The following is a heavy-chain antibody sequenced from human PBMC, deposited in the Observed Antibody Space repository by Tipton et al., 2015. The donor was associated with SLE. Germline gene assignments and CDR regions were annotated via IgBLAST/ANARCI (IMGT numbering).Heavy chain of an antibody. D-gene: IGHD5-12*01. CDR3: ARGVDGRVGDWFDP. V-gene: IGHV4-59*11. Sequence: TLSLTCTVSGGSISSHYWSWIRQPPGKGLEWIGYIYYSGSTSYNPSLKRRVTISVDTSKNQFSLKLSSVTAADTDVYYCARGVDGRVGDWFDPWGQGTWSPSPQ. CDR2: IYYSGST. J-gene: IGHJ5*02. CDR1: GGSISSHY.